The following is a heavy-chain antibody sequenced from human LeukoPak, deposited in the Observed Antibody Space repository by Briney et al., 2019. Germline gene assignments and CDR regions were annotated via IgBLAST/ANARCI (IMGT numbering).Heavy chain of an antibody. CDR3: ATDAYCSSTSCYAFDY. D-gene: IGHD2-2*01. V-gene: IGHV3-53*01. CDR2: IYSGGST. CDR1: GFTFSSYA. J-gene: IGHJ4*02. Sequence: GGSLRLSCAASGFTFSSYAMSWVRQAPGKGLEWVSVIYSGGSTYYADSVKGRFTISRDNSKNTLYLQMNSLRAEDTAVYYCATDAYCSSTSCYAFDYWGQGTLVTVSS.